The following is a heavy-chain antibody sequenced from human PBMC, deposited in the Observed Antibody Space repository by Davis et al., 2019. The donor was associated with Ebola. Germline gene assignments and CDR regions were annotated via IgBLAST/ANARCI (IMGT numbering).Heavy chain of an antibody. V-gene: IGHV3-21*01. CDR3: ARDLDGDYVPLPDY. J-gene: IGHJ4*02. D-gene: IGHD4-17*01. CDR2: ISSSSSYI. Sequence: PGGSLRLSCAASGFTFSSYSMNWVRQAPGKGLEWVSSISSSSSYIYYADSVKGRFTISRDNAKNSLYLQMNSLRAEDTAVYYCARDLDGDYVPLPDYWGQGTLVTISS. CDR1: GFTFSSYS.